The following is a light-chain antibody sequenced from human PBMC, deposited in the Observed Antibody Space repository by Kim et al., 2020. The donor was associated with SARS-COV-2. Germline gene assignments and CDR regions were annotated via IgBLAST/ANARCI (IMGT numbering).Light chain of an antibody. V-gene: IGLV3-19*01. CDR1: SLRSYY. Sequence: SSELTQDPAVSVALGQTVRITCQGDSLRSYYATWYQQQPGQAPILVIYGKNNRPSGIPDRFSGSSSGNTASLTITGTQAGDEADYYCNSRDSNGNVVFGGGTKRTVL. J-gene: IGLJ2*01. CDR2: GKN. CDR3: NSRDSNGNVV.